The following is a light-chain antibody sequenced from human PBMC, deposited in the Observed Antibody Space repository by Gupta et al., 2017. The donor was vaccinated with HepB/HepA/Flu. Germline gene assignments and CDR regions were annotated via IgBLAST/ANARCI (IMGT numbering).Light chain of an antibody. CDR2: DVI. CDR3: SSVTSTPNLVV. CDR1: GSDFGDFDH. J-gene: IGLJ2*01. Sequence: SARTQPASVSGSPGQSITISCTGTGSDFGDFDHVAWYRQHPVKSPKLLIYDVINRTSGVAGRFSGSKSGNTASLTISGLQAEDEGDYYCSSVTSTPNLVVFGGGTKFTVL. V-gene: IGLV2-14*03.